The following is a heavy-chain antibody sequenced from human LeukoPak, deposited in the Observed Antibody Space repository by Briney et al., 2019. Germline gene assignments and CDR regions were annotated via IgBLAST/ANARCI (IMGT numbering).Heavy chain of an antibody. CDR1: GFTFSDNY. Sequence: GGSLRLSCAASGFTFSDNYMTWVRQAPGKGLEWLSYISGNGGDIQYADSVRGRFTISRDNAKNLLYLQMDSLRVEDTAIYYCARDPRTVRIWGQGTLVTVSS. J-gene: IGHJ4*02. CDR2: ISGNGGDI. CDR3: ARDPRTVRI. D-gene: IGHD1-1*01. V-gene: IGHV3-11*04.